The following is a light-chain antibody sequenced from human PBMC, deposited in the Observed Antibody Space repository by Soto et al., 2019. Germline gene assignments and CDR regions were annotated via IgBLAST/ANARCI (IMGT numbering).Light chain of an antibody. CDR1: QSISSW. J-gene: IGKJ1*01. V-gene: IGKV1-5*03. CDR2: KAS. CDR3: QQYNRGT. Sequence: DIQMTQSPSTLSASVGDRVTITCRASQSISSWLAWYQQKPGKAPKLLIYKASSLESGVPSRFSGSGYGTEFTLTISSLQPDDFATYYCQQYNRGTFGQGTKVDIK.